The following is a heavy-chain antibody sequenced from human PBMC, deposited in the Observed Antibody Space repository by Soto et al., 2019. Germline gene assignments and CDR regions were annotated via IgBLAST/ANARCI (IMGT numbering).Heavy chain of an antibody. CDR1: GFTFSSYA. CDR2: ISYDGSNK. CDR3: ARDPMGRYYGSGSYYFVY. Sequence: QVQLVESGGGVVQPGRSLRLSCAASGFTFSSYAMHWVRQAPGKRLEWVAVISYDGSNKYYADSVKGRFTISRDNSKNTLYLQMNSLRAEDTAVYFCARDPMGRYYGSGSYYFVYWGQGTLVTVSS. V-gene: IGHV3-30-3*01. J-gene: IGHJ4*02. D-gene: IGHD3-10*01.